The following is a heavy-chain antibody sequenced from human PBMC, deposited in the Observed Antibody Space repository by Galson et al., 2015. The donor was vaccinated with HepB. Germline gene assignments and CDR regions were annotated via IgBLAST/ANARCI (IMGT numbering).Heavy chain of an antibody. CDR2: IRSKAYGGTT. CDR1: GFTFGDYA. CDR3: TSGENSSGWYRPRDYYYYGMDV. D-gene: IGHD6-19*01. V-gene: IGHV3-49*04. Sequence: SLRLSCAASGFTFGDYAMSWVRQAPGKGLEWVGFIRSKAYGGTTEYAASVKGRFTISRDDSKSIAYLQMNSLKTEDTAVYYCTSGENSSGWYRPRDYYYYGMDVWGQGTTVTVSS. J-gene: IGHJ6*02.